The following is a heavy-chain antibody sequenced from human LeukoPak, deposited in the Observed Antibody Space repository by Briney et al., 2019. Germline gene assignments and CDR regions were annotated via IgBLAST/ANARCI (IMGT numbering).Heavy chain of an antibody. Sequence: SEALSLTCSVAGGSISSSRYCWGWIRHPPGKGLEWIGSISYTVSTYYNPSLKSRVTISADTSKNQFSLKLSSVTAADTAVYYCARHRDDYDDYVWNYWGQGTLVTVSS. D-gene: IGHD4-17*01. V-gene: IGHV4-39*01. J-gene: IGHJ4*02. CDR1: GGSISSSRYC. CDR3: ARHRDDYDDYVWNY. CDR2: ISYTVST.